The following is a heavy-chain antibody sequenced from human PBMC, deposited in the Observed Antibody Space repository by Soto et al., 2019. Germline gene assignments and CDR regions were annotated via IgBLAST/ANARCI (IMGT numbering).Heavy chain of an antibody. CDR3: VKMGYCSGGTCYGDH. CDR2: ISSSGGST. V-gene: IGHV3-23*01. Sequence: EVQLLESGGGLVQPGGSLRLSCAASGFTFTTYVMNWVRQAPGKGLEWVSAISSSGGSTYYADSVKGRFTISRDNSKNTVYLQMNRLRAEDTAVYYCVKMGYCSGGTCYGDHWGQGTLVTVSS. CDR1: GFTFTTYV. J-gene: IGHJ5*02. D-gene: IGHD2-15*01.